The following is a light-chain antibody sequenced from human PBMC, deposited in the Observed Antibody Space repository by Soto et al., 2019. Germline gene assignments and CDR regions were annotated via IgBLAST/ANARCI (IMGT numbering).Light chain of an antibody. J-gene: IGKJ1*01. V-gene: IGKV4-1*01. Sequence: DIVLTQSPDSLAVSLGERATIHGKSSHNILYSSDYKNDLAWYQQKPGQAPRLRIYGASNRATGIPDRFSGSWSGTDFTLTISRLEPEDFAVYYCQQYGSSGTFGQGTKVDIK. CDR1: HNILYSSDYKND. CDR3: QQYGSSGT. CDR2: GAS.